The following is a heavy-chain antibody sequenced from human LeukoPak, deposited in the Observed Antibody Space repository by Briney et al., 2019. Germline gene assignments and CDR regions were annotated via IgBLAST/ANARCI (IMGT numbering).Heavy chain of an antibody. CDR2: ISYGGSDK. Sequence: PGGSLRLSCAASGFTFSSFGMHWVRQAPGKGLEWVAVISYGGSDKYYADSVKGRFTISRDNSKNSLYLQMNSLRDEDTAVYYCARDSASGSYRHAFDIWGQGTMVTVSS. CDR3: ARDSASGSYRHAFDI. J-gene: IGHJ3*02. CDR1: GFTFSSFG. V-gene: IGHV3-30*03. D-gene: IGHD1-26*01.